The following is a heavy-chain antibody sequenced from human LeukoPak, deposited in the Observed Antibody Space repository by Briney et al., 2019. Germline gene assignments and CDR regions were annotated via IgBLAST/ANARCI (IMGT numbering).Heavy chain of an antibody. CDR3: ARGLVGRTGIDY. CDR1: GGSISSYY. J-gene: IGHJ4*02. Sequence: PSETLSLTCTVSGGSISSYYWSWIRQPPGKGLEWIGYIYYSGSTNYNPSLKSRVTISVDTSKNQFSLKLSSVTAADTAVYYCARGLVGRTGIDYWGQGTLVTVSS. CDR2: IYYSGST. D-gene: IGHD1-26*01. V-gene: IGHV4-59*01.